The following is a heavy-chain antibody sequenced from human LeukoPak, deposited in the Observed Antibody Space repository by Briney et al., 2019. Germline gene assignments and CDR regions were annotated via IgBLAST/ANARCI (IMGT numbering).Heavy chain of an antibody. CDR1: GYTFINYG. CDR3: ARGDYGSGSYWGAFDF. CDR2: INTYNDDT. D-gene: IGHD3-10*01. J-gene: IGHJ3*01. Sequence: ASVTVFCKASGYTFINYGITWMRQAPGQGLEWMGWINTYNDDTKFAQKFQGRVALTTDTSTSTAYVELRSLRPADTAVYYCARGDYGSGSYWGAFDFWGQGTMVTVSS. V-gene: IGHV1-18*01.